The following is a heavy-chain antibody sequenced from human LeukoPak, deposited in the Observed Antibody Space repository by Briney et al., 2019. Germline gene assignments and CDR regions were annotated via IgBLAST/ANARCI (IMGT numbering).Heavy chain of an antibody. CDR2: INHDGSDK. J-gene: IGHJ4*02. CDR3: ARDLGLYDYGGNIDY. CDR1: GFTFSSYS. D-gene: IGHD4-23*01. V-gene: IGHV3-7*01. Sequence: GGSLRLSCAASGFTFSSYSMTWVRQAPRKGLEWVATINHDGSDKYYVDSVKGRFTISRDNAKNSLYLQMNSLRAEDTAVYYCARDLGLYDYGGNIDYWGQGTLVTVSS.